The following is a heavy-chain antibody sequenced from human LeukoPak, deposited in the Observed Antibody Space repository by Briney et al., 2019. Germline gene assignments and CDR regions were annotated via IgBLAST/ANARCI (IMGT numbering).Heavy chain of an antibody. CDR3: ARTIIAAAGMGFDP. Sequence: GGSLRLSCAASGFTFSSYAMSWVRQAPGKGLEWVSAISGSGGSTYYADSVKGRFTIPRDNSKSTLYLQMNSLRAEDTAVYYCARTIIAAAGMGFDPWGQGTLVTVSS. CDR2: ISGSGGST. V-gene: IGHV3-23*01. D-gene: IGHD6-13*01. J-gene: IGHJ5*02. CDR1: GFTFSSYA.